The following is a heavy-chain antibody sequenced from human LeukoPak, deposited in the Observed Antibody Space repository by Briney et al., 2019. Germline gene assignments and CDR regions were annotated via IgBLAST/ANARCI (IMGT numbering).Heavy chain of an antibody. Sequence: GGSLRLSSADPRFTFCVYYMDWGRQAPGKGLEWVGRIRSKANSYTTEYAASVKGRFAISRDDSKNSLYLQMNSLKAEDTAMYYCARGVQWSTYFYFDIWGQGTLVTVSS. CDR2: IRSKANSYTT. CDR3: ARGVQWSTYFYFDI. CDR1: RFTFCVYY. J-gene: IGHJ4*02. D-gene: IGHD3-3*01. V-gene: IGHV3-72*01.